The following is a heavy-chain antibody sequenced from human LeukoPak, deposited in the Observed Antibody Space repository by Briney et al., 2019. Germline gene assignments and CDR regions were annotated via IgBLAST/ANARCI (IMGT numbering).Heavy chain of an antibody. V-gene: IGHV4-59*01. J-gene: IGHJ4*02. CDR3: ARGTVTTGYFAL. D-gene: IGHD4-17*01. CDR1: GGSISDDY. Sequence: SETLSLTCTVSGGSISDDYWSWLRQPPGKGLEWIGYIHYTGGSNYNPSLKSRVTMSADTSKNQFPLTLGSVTAADTAVYYCARGTVTTGYFALWGQGTLVTVSS. CDR2: IHYTGGS.